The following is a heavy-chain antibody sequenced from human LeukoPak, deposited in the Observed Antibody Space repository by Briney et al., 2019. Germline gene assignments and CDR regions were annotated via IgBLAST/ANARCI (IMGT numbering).Heavy chain of an antibody. V-gene: IGHV3-21*01. D-gene: IGHD6-6*01. Sequence: GGSLRLSCAASGFTSSSYSMNWVRQAPGKGLEWVSSISSSSSYIYYADSVKGRFTISRDNAKNSLYLQMNSLRAEDTAVYYCARARVSLVDYWGQGTLVTVSS. J-gene: IGHJ4*02. CDR3: ARARVSLVDY. CDR1: GFTSSSYS. CDR2: ISSSSSYI.